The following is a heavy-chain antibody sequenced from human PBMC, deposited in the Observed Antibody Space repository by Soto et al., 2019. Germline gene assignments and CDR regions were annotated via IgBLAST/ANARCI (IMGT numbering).Heavy chain of an antibody. CDR1: GFTFRSFT. V-gene: IGHV3-21*01. D-gene: IGHD6-13*01. CDR3: TRDASRDSSARGWFDP. CDR2: ISSNSAYI. J-gene: IGHJ5*02. Sequence: GGSLRLSCAAPGFTFRSFTMNWVRQAPGKGLEWVSTISSNSAYIYYTDALRRRFTISRDNAKNSLHLQMNSLRAEDTAVYYCTRDASRDSSARGWFDPWGPVTLVTVSS.